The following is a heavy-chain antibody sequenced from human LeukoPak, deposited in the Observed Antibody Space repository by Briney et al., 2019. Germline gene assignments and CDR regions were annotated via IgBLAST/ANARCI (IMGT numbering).Heavy chain of an antibody. CDR1: GFTFSDYY. Sequence: GGSLRLSCAASGFTFSDYYMSWIRQAPGKGLEWVSYISSSGSTIYYADSVKGRFTISRDNAKNSLYLQMNSLRAEDTAVYYCARDPVSSYYDSSGYFDWDQGTLVTVSS. J-gene: IGHJ4*02. CDR2: ISSSGSTI. CDR3: ARDPVSSYYDSSGYFD. V-gene: IGHV3-11*04. D-gene: IGHD3-22*01.